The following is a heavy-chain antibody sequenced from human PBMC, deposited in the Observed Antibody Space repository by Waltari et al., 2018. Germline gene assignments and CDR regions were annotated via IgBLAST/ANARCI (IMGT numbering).Heavy chain of an antibody. Sequence: QVQLQQWGAGLLKPSETLSLTCAVYGGSFSGYYWSWIRQPPGKGLEWIGEINHGGSTNYDPSLKSRVTISVDTSKNQFSLKLSSVTAADTAVYYCARGVLGYSYGSGFDYWGQGTLVTVSS. J-gene: IGHJ4*02. D-gene: IGHD5-18*01. CDR3: ARGVLGYSYGSGFDY. CDR1: GGSFSGYY. V-gene: IGHV4-34*01. CDR2: INHGGST.